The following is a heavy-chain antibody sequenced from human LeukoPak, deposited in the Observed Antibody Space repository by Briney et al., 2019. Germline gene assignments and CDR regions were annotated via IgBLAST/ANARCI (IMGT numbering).Heavy chain of an antibody. D-gene: IGHD6-19*01. J-gene: IGHJ4*02. CDR1: GFSFSTYG. Sequence: GGSLRLSCAASGFSFSTYGMHWVRQVPGKGLEWVSSISSSSSYIYYADSVKGRFTISRDNAKNSLYLQMNSLKTEDTAVYYCAKDQYNSGRGGAYWGQGTLVTVSS. CDR3: AKDQYNSGRGGAY. CDR2: ISSSSSYI. V-gene: IGHV3-21*01.